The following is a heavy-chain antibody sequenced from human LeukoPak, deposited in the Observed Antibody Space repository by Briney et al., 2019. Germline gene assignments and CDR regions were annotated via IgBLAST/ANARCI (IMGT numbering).Heavy chain of an antibody. Sequence: GRSLRLSCAASGFTFNSYGMFWVRQAPGKGLEWVSVIYSGGDTYYADSVKGRFTISRDNSKDTLSLQMNSLRAEDTALYYCTYGGNFDYWGQGTLVTVSS. V-gene: IGHV3-66*01. CDR3: TYGGNFDY. CDR1: GFTFNSYG. CDR2: IYSGGDT. J-gene: IGHJ4*02. D-gene: IGHD4-17*01.